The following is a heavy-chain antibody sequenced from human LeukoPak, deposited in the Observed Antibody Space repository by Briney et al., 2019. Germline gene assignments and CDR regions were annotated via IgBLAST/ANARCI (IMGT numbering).Heavy chain of an antibody. CDR3: ARYDSYYYDSSGYHFDY. CDR1: GFTFSSYS. V-gene: IGHV3-21*04. Sequence: GGSLRLSCAASGFTFSSYSMNWVRQAPGKVLEWVSSISSGSIYIYYADSVKGRFTISRDNAKNSLYLQMNSLRAEDTALYYCARYDSYYYDSSGYHFDYWGQGTLVTVSS. D-gene: IGHD3-22*01. CDR2: ISSGSIYI. J-gene: IGHJ4*02.